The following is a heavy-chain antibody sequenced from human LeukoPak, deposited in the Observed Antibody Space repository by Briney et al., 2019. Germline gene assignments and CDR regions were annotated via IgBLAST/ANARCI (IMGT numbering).Heavy chain of an antibody. D-gene: IGHD3-22*01. Sequence: SETLSLTCTVSGGSISSYYWSWIRQPPGKGLEWIGYIYYSGSTNYNPSLKSRVTISVDTSKNQFSLKLSSVTAADTAVYYCARADGGGYYDSSGYVTLYYYYYMDVWGKGTTVTVSS. CDR3: ARADGGGYYDSSGYVTLYYYYYMDV. V-gene: IGHV4-59*01. J-gene: IGHJ6*03. CDR1: GGSISSYY. CDR2: IYYSGST.